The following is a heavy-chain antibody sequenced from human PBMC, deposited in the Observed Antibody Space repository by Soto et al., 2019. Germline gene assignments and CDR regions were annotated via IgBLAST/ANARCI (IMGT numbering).Heavy chain of an antibody. CDR1: GFNFRIYE. CDR2: ISSGGVTI. Sequence: LVESGGGLVQPGGSLRLSCAASGFNFRIYEMNCVRQAPGKGLEWVSYISSGGVTISYADSVKGRFAISRDNANNSRSLQMNSLRAEDTAVYYCARRMEYSNAFYYFYGMDVWGQGNTVTVSS. D-gene: IGHD5-18*01. J-gene: IGHJ6*02. CDR3: ARRMEYSNAFYYFYGMDV. V-gene: IGHV3-48*03.